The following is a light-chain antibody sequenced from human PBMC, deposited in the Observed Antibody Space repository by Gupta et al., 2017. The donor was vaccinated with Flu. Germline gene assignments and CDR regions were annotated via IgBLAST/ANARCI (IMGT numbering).Light chain of an antibody. J-gene: IGLJ3*02. CDR3: QSYDSSLSGSV. V-gene: IGLV1-40*01. Sequence: QSVLTQPPSVSGAPGQRVTISCTESSSNIGAGYDVHWYQQLPGAAPKLHIYGTSNRPSGVPDRFSGSKSGTSASLAITELQAYDEADYYCQSYDSSLSGSVFGGGTKLTVL. CDR1: SSNIGAGYD. CDR2: GTS.